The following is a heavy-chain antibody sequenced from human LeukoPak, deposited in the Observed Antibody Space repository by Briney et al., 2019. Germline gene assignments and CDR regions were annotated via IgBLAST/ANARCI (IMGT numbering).Heavy chain of an antibody. CDR2: IQNDGSDK. J-gene: IGHJ4*02. V-gene: IGHV3-30*02. CDR3: AREGGRAVPGRFDQ. Sequence: GGSLRLPCAASGINFRSSGMHWVRQAPGKGLEWVTFIQNDGSDKYYADSVKGRFTISRDNSKNTVYLHMASLRADDTALYYCAREGGRAVPGRFDQWGQGTMVTVSS. D-gene: IGHD6-13*01. CDR1: GINFRSSG.